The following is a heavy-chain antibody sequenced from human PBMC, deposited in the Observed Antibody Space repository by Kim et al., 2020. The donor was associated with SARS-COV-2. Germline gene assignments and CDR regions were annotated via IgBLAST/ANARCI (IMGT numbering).Heavy chain of an antibody. J-gene: IGHJ6*02. CDR3: AKDRAYFDCFSALGGFTPTAVYYYYGMDV. CDR1: GFTFSSYG. Sequence: GGSLRLSCAASGFTFSSYGMHWVRQAPGKGLEGVAVISYDGSNKYYADSVKGRFTISRDNSKNTLYRQMNSLRAEDTAVYYCAKDRAYFDCFSALGGFTPTAVYYYYGMDVWGQGTTVTVSS. D-gene: IGHD3-9*01. V-gene: IGHV3-30*18. CDR2: ISYDGSNK.